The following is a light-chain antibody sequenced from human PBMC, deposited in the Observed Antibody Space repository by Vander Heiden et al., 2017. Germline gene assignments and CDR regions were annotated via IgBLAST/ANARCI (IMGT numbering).Light chain of an antibody. V-gene: IGLV3-21*02. CDR2: DDT. CDR1: NIGSKS. J-gene: IGLJ1*01. Sequence: SYVLTQPPSVSVAPGQTARITCGGNNIGSKSVPWYQQKPGQAPVLVVYDDTDQPSGIPERFSGSNSGNTATLTISRVEAGDEAGYYCQVWDSSTDHPYVFGTGTQVTVL. CDR3: QVWDSSTDHPYV.